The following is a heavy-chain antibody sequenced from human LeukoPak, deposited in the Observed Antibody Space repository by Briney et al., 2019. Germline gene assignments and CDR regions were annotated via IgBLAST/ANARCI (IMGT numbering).Heavy chain of an antibody. J-gene: IGHJ6*04. V-gene: IGHV3-23*01. CDR3: AERGITMIGGV. Sequence: GGSLRLSCAASGFTFSSYGMSWVRQAPGKGLKWVSDISASGGSTYYADSVKGRFTIPRDNSKKTLHLQMNSLRAEDTAVYYCAERGITMIGGVWGKGTTVTISS. CDR2: ISASGGST. D-gene: IGHD3-10*02. CDR1: GFTFSSYG.